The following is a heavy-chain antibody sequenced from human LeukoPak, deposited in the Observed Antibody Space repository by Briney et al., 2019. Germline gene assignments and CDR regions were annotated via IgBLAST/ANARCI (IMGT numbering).Heavy chain of an antibody. Sequence: ASVKVSCRASGYTFTSYYMHWVRQAPGQGLEWMGIISPSGGSTSYAQKFQGRVTMTRDTSTSAVYMELSSLRSGDTAVYYCARDHGYSYGDYWGQGTLVTVSS. CDR3: ARDHGYSYGDY. CDR1: GYTFTSYY. J-gene: IGHJ4*02. V-gene: IGHV1-46*01. D-gene: IGHD5-18*01. CDR2: ISPSGGST.